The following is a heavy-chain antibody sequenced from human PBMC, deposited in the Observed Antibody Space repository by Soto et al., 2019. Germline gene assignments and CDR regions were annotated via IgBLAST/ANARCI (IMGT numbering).Heavy chain of an antibody. J-gene: IGHJ4*02. CDR2: ISYDGSTK. V-gene: IGHV3-30*18. CDR1: GFTFSSYG. CDR3: AKDTASGGSPLDY. Sequence: QVQLVESGGGVVQPGRSLRLSCAASGFTFSSYGMHWVRQAPGKGLKWVASISYDGSTKYYADSVKGRFTISRDNSKNTVYLQMNNLRPEDTAVYYCAKDTASGGSPLDYWGQGTLVTVSS. D-gene: IGHD2-15*01.